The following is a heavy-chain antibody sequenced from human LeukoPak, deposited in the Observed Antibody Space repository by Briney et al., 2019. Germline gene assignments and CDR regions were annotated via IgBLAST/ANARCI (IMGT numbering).Heavy chain of an antibody. V-gene: IGHV4-59*01. Sequence: GSLRLSCAASGFTFSDYYMSWIRQPPGRGLEWTGYIYYSGSTNYNPSLKSRVTISVDTSRNQFSLKLSSVTAADTAVYYCARESEDYGDYGLVDPWGQGTLVTVSS. J-gene: IGHJ5*02. CDR2: IYYSGST. CDR3: ARESEDYGDYGLVDP. CDR1: GFTFSDYY. D-gene: IGHD4-17*01.